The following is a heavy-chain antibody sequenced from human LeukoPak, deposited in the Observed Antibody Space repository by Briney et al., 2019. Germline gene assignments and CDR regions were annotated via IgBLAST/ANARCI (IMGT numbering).Heavy chain of an antibody. CDR1: GGSISSSSYY. D-gene: IGHD3-22*01. CDR3: ARRYYYDSSGYYYYFDY. J-gene: IGHJ4*02. CDR2: IYYSGST. Sequence: SETLSLTCTVSGGSISSSSYYWGWIRQPPGKWMEWIGSIYYSGSTYYNPSLKSRVTISVDTSKNQFSLKLSSVTAADTAVYYCARRYYYDSSGYYYYFDYWGQGTLVTVSS. V-gene: IGHV4-39*01.